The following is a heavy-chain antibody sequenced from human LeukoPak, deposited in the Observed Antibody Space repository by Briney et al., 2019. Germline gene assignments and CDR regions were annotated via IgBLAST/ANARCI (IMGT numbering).Heavy chain of an antibody. D-gene: IGHD5-24*01. CDR3: ARRSSVDVYNFDY. J-gene: IGHJ4*02. Sequence: GESLKISCKASGYSFNNYWIGWVRQMPGKGLECMGIIYPGDSDTRYSPSFQGQVTISADKSISTAYLQWSSLKASDTAMYYCARRSSVDVYNFDYWGQGTLVTVSS. V-gene: IGHV5-51*01. CDR2: IYPGDSDT. CDR1: GYSFNNYW.